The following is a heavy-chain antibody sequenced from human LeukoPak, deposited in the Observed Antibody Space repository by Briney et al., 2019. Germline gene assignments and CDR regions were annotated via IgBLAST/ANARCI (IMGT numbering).Heavy chain of an antibody. Sequence: PGGSLRLSCAASGFTFSSYSMNWVRQAPGKGLEWVSSISSSSSYIYYADSVKGRFTISRGNAKNSLYLQMNSLRAEDTAVYYCWGGDFGVVIASDYWGQGTLVTVSS. V-gene: IGHV3-21*01. CDR1: GFTFSSYS. CDR3: WGGDFGVVIASDY. CDR2: ISSSSSYI. J-gene: IGHJ4*02. D-gene: IGHD3-3*01.